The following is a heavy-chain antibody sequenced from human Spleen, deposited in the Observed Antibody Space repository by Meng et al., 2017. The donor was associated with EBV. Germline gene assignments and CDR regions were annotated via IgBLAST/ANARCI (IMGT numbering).Heavy chain of an antibody. CDR2: IYHSGST. CDR3: ARGRSGANSLDN. V-gene: IGHV4-4*02. J-gene: IGHJ4*02. Sequence: VDLQGSGPGLVKRSGTPSLHCDVSGGSISSSYWWNWVRQAPGKGLEWIGEIYHSGSTNYNPPLKSRVTISVDKSKNQFSLKLSSVTVADTAVYYCARGRSGANSLDNWGQGTLVTVSS. D-gene: IGHD4/OR15-4a*01. CDR1: GGSISSSYW.